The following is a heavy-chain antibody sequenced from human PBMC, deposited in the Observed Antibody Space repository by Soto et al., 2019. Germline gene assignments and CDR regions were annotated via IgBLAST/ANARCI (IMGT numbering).Heavy chain of an antibody. CDR1: GGSISSGGYY. J-gene: IGHJ4*02. CDR2: IYYSGST. Sequence: NPSETLSLTCTVSGGSISSGGYYWSWIRQHPGKGLEWIGYIYYSGSTYYNPSLKSRVTISVDTSKNQFSLKLSSVTAADTAVYYCARDSRIKQQPLDYWGQGTLVTVSS. V-gene: IGHV4-31*03. D-gene: IGHD6-13*01. CDR3: ARDSRIKQQPLDY.